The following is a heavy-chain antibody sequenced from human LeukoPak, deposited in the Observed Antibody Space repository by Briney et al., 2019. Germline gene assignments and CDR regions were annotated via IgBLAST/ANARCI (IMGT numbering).Heavy chain of an antibody. CDR2: INHSGST. Sequence: KPSETLSLTCAVYGGSFSGYYWSWIRQPPGKGLEWIGEINHSGSTNYNPSLKSRVTISVDTSKNQFSLKLSSVTAADTAVYYCARGRGQQLTPLYYYYYGMDVWGQGTTVTVSS. V-gene: IGHV4-34*01. CDR1: GGSFSGYY. J-gene: IGHJ6*02. D-gene: IGHD6-13*01. CDR3: ARGRGQQLTPLYYYYYGMDV.